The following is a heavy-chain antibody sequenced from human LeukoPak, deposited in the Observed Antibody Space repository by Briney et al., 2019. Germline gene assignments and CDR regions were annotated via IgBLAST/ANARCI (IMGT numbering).Heavy chain of an antibody. Sequence: GGSLRLSCAASGFTFSSYWMHWVRQAPGKGLVWVSRINSDGSSTSYADSVKGRFTISRDNAKNSLYLQMNSLRAEDTAVYYCARAHYYDSSGYYYLGYWGQGTLVTVSS. CDR3: ARAHYYDSSGYYYLGY. V-gene: IGHV3-74*01. CDR1: GFTFSSYW. J-gene: IGHJ4*02. CDR2: INSDGSST. D-gene: IGHD3-22*01.